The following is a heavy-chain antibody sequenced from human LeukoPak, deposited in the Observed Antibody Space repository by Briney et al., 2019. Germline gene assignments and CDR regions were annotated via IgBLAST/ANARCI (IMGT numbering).Heavy chain of an antibody. J-gene: IGHJ4*02. V-gene: IGHV1-58*02. CDR1: GFTFTSAA. CDR3: AAGKWELDSFDY. Sequence: ASVKVSCKXSGFTFTSAAMQWVRQARRQRLEWIGWIVVGSGNTNYAQKFQERVTITRDMSTSTAYMELSSLRSEDTAVYYCAAGKWELDSFDYWGQGTLVTVSS. D-gene: IGHD1-26*01. CDR2: IVVGSGNT.